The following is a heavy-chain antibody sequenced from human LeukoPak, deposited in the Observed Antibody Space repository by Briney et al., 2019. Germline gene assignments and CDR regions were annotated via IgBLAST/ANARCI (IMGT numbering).Heavy chain of an antibody. Sequence: GGSLRLSCAASGFTVSTNYMTWVRQAPGKGLDWVSLIYSSGRTDYADSVKGRFTISRDNSKNTLYLQMNSLRAEDTAIYYCARVGGHNSPSGPSGSYYTNPHDYWGQGTLVTVSS. CDR2: IYSSGRT. CDR1: GFTVSTNY. V-gene: IGHV3-53*01. J-gene: IGHJ4*02. CDR3: ARVGGHNSPSGPSGSYYTNPHDY. D-gene: IGHD3-10*01.